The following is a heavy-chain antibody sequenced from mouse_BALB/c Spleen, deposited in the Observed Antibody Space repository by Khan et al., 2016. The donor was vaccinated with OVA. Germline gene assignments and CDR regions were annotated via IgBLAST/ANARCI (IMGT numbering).Heavy chain of an antibody. CDR1: GYSITSGYY. CDR3: ARGGRWFDY. Sequence: EVQLQESGPGLVKPSQSLSLTCSVTGYSITSGYYWNWIRHFPGNKLEWMGYINYGGSNNYNPSLKNRISITRDTSKNQFFLKLNSVTTEDTATYYCARGGRWFDYWGQGTLVTVSA. V-gene: IGHV3-6*02. CDR2: INYGGSN. J-gene: IGHJ3*01.